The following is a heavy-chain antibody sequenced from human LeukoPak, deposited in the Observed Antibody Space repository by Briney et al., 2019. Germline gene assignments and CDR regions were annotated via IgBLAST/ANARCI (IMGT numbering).Heavy chain of an antibody. CDR1: GFTFSSYW. CDR3: ARAGPYGSGSYCVY. J-gene: IGHJ4*01. D-gene: IGHD3-10*01. CDR2: INSDGSST. V-gene: IGHV3-74*01. Sequence: GGSPRLSCAASGFTFSSYWMHWVRQAPGKGLVWVSRINSDGSSTSYADSVKGRFTISRDNSKNTLYLQINSLRAEDTAVYYCARAGPYGSGSYCVYWGHGTLVTVSS.